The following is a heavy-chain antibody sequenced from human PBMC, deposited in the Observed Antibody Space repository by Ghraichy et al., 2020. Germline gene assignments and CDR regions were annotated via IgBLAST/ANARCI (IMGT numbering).Heavy chain of an antibody. CDR3: ARGKAVAGPEGGYYYYGMDV. J-gene: IGHJ6*02. V-gene: IGHV4-59*01. Sequence: SETLSLTCTVSGGSISSYYWSWIRQPPGKGLEWIGYIYYSGSTNYNPSLKSRVTISVDTSKNQFSLKLSSVTAADTAVYYCARGKAVAGPEGGYYYYGMDVWGQGTTVTVSS. CDR1: GGSISSYY. D-gene: IGHD6-19*01. CDR2: IYYSGST.